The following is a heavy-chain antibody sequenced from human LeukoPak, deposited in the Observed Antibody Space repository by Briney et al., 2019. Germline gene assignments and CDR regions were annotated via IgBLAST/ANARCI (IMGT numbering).Heavy chain of an antibody. V-gene: IGHV1-2*02. Sequence: ASVKVSCKASGYTFTGYYMHWVRQAPGQGLEWMGWINPNSGGTNYAQEFQGRVTMTRDTSISTAYMELSRLRSDDTAVYYCASGLIAAAKYYYYYGMDVWGQGTTVTVSS. CDR2: INPNSGGT. CDR3: ASGLIAAAKYYYYYGMDV. J-gene: IGHJ6*02. D-gene: IGHD6-13*01. CDR1: GYTFTGYY.